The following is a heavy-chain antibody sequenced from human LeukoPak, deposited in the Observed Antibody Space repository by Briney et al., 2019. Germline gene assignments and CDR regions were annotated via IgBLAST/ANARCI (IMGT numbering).Heavy chain of an antibody. V-gene: IGHV4-30-4*01. CDR3: ARGGGIAVAGPDY. J-gene: IGHJ4*02. Sequence: SETLSLTCTVSGGSISSGGYYWSWIRQPPGKGLEWIGYIYYSGSTYYNPSLKSRVTISVDTSKNQFSLKLSSVTAADTAVYYCARGGGIAVAGPDYWGQGTLVTVSS. CDR1: GGSISSGGYY. CDR2: IYYSGST. D-gene: IGHD6-19*01.